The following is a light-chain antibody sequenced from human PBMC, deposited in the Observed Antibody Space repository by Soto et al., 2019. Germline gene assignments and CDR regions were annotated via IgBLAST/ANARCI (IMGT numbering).Light chain of an antibody. Sequence: ETVMTQSPATLSVSRGERATPSCRASQSVSTTVAWYHQKPGQAPRILVYGASTRATGIPARFSGSGAGTDCTLTITSLQSEDVGVYFCQQYKDWPTTLAQGTKVDIK. CDR1: QSVSTT. CDR3: QQYKDWPTT. V-gene: IGKV3-15*01. CDR2: GAS. J-gene: IGKJ1*01.